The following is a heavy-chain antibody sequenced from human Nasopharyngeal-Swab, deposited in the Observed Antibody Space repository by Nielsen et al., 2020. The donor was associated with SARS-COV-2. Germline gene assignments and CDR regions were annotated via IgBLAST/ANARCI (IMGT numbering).Heavy chain of an antibody. CDR1: GFTFSNAW. CDR2: IKSKTDGGTT. Sequence: GGSLRLSCAASGFTFSNAWMSWVRQAPGKGLEWVGRIKSKTDGGTTDYAAPVKGRFTISRDDSKNTLYLQMNSLRAEDTAVYYCARGTRGGDDYYYGMDVWGQGTTVTVSS. V-gene: IGHV3-15*01. CDR3: ARGTRGGDDYYYGMDV. J-gene: IGHJ6*02. D-gene: IGHD3-16*01.